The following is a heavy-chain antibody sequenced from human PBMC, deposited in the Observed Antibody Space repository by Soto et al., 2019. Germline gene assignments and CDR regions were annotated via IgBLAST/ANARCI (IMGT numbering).Heavy chain of an antibody. D-gene: IGHD2-15*01. V-gene: IGHV4-59*01. CDR2: IYYSGST. J-gene: IGHJ4*02. Sequence: QVQLQESGPGLVKPSETLSLTFTVSGGSISSYYGSWIRQPPGKGLEWIGYIYYSGSTNYNPSLKSRVTISVDTSKNQFSLKLSSVTAADTAVYYCARRSYCSGVSCHDYWGQGTLVTVSS. CDR1: GGSISSYY. CDR3: ARRSYCSGVSCHDY.